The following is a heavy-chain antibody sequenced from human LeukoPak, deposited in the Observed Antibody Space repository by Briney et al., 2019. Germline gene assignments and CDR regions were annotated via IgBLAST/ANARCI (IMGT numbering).Heavy chain of an antibody. CDR3: ARAGGWHFDY. CDR2: IKQDGSEK. J-gene: IGHJ4*02. Sequence: GGSLRLSCAASGFTFSSCWMSWVRQAPGKGLEWVANIKQDGSEKYYVDSVKGRFTISRDNANNSLYLQMNSLRAEDTAVYYCARAGGWHFDYWGQGTLVTVSS. D-gene: IGHD6-19*01. CDR1: GFTFSSCW. V-gene: IGHV3-7*03.